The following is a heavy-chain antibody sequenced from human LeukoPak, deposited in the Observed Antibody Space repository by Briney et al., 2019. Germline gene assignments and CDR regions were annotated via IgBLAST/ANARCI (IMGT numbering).Heavy chain of an antibody. Sequence: VASVKVSCKASGYTFTGYYMHWVRQAPGQGLEWMGWINPNSGGTNYAQKFQGRVTMTRDTSISTAYMELSRLRSDDTAVYYCARQDILPGYVWFDPWGQGTLVTVSS. CDR3: ARQDILPGYVWFDP. J-gene: IGHJ5*02. D-gene: IGHD3-9*01. V-gene: IGHV1-2*02. CDR2: INPNSGGT. CDR1: GYTFTGYY.